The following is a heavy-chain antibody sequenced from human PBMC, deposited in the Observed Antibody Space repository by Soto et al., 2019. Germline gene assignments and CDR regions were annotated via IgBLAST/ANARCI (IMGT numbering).Heavy chain of an antibody. CDR1: GFTFSSYA. V-gene: IGHV3-30-3*01. D-gene: IGHD3-10*01. Sequence: GGSLRLSCAASGFTFSSYAMHWVRQAPGKGLEWVAVISYDGSNKYYADSVKGRFTISRDNSKNTLYLQMNSLRAEDTAVYYCARDPSEYGSGPTDAFDIWGQGTMVTVSS. CDR2: ISYDGSNK. J-gene: IGHJ3*02. CDR3: ARDPSEYGSGPTDAFDI.